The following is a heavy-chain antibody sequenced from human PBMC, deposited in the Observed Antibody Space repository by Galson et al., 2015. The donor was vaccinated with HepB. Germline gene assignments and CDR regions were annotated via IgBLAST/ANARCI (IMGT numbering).Heavy chain of an antibody. Sequence: SLRLSCAASGFTFSSYAMHWVRQAPGKGLEWVAVISYDGSNKYYADSVKGRFTISRDNSKNTLYLQMNSLRAEDTAVYYCASLARSDYWGQGTLVTVSS. V-gene: IGHV3-30-3*01. J-gene: IGHJ4*02. D-gene: IGHD1-14*01. CDR3: ASLARSDY. CDR1: GFTFSSYA. CDR2: ISYDGSNK.